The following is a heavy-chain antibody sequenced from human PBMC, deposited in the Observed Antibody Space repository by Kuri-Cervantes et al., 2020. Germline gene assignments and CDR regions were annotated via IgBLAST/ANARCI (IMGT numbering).Heavy chain of an antibody. CDR1: GGTFSRYA. V-gene: IGHV1-69*13. CDR3: ARETYDILTGYYGNCYYSMDV. J-gene: IGHJ6*03. CDR2: IIPIFGTA. D-gene: IGHD3-9*01. Sequence: SVKVSCKASGGTFSRYAISWVRQAPGQGREWMGGIIPIFGTANYAQKFQGRVTITADESTSTAYMELNSLRSEDTAVYYCARETYDILTGYYGNCYYSMDVWGKGTTVTVSS.